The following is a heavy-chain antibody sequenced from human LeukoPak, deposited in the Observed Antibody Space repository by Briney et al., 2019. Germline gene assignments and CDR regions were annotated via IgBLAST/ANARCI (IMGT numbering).Heavy chain of an antibody. CDR2: IYYSGST. V-gene: IGHV4-59*08. J-gene: IGHJ6*02. D-gene: IGHD3-22*01. Sequence: PSETLSLTCTVSGGSISGYFWSWIRQPPGKGLEWIGYIYYSGSTNYNPSLKSRVTISVDTSKNQFSLKLSSVTAADTALYYCARQQYYYDNSGSWFYYYGVDVWGPGTTVTVSS. CDR1: GGSISGYF. CDR3: ARQQYYYDNSGSWFYYYGVDV.